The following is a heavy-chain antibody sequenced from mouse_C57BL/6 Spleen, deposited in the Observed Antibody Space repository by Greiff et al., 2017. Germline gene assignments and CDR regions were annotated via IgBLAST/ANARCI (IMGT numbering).Heavy chain of an antibody. CDR3: ARRGGSSSAWFAY. D-gene: IGHD1-1*01. V-gene: IGHV1-80*01. CDR1: GYAFSSYW. CDR2: IYPGDGDT. J-gene: IGHJ3*01. Sequence: QVQLQQSGAELVKPGASVKISCKASGYAFSSYWMNWVKQRPGKGLEWIGQIYPGDGDTNYNGKFKGKATLTADKSSSTAYMRLSSLTSEDSAVYFCARRGGSSSAWFAYWGQGTLVTVSA.